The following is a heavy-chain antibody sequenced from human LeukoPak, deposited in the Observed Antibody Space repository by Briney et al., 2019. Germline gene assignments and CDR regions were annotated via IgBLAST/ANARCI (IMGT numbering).Heavy chain of an antibody. CDR3: ARYGNCGGDCYLDY. J-gene: IGHJ4*02. CDR2: INHSGST. Sequence: PSETLSLTCAVYGGSFSGYYWSWIRQPPGKGLEWIGEINHSGSTNYNPSLKSRVTISVDTSKNQFSLKLSSVTAAATAVYYCARYGNCGGDCYLDYWGQGTLVTVSS. CDR1: GGSFSGYY. V-gene: IGHV4-34*01. D-gene: IGHD2-21*02.